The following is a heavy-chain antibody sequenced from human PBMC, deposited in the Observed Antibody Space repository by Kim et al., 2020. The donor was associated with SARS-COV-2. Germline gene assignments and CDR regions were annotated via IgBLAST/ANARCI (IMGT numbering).Heavy chain of an antibody. D-gene: IGHD3-10*01. Sequence: NYNPSLKSRVPISVDTSKNQFSLKLSSVTAADTAVYYCARGSGKFNAFDIWGQGTMVTVSS. V-gene: IGHV4-59*09. CDR3: ARGSGKFNAFDI. J-gene: IGHJ3*02.